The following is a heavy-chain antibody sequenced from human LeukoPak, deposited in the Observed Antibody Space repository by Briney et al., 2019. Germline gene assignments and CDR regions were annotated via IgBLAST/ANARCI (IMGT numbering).Heavy chain of an antibody. V-gene: IGHV3-11*01. CDR2: MSSSGSTI. Sequence: GGSLRLSCAASGFTVSSNYMSWVRQAPGKGLEWVSYMSSSGSTIYYADSVKGRFTISRDNAKNSLYLQMNSLRAEDTAVYYCARFRDAYFDYWGQGTLVTVSS. D-gene: IGHD3-10*01. J-gene: IGHJ4*02. CDR1: GFTVSSNY. CDR3: ARFRDAYFDY.